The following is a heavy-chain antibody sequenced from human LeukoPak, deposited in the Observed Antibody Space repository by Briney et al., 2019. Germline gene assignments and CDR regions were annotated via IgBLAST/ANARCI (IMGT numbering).Heavy chain of an antibody. CDR2: INPNSGGT. J-gene: IGHJ4*02. CDR3: AREGRWLQLGVDY. V-gene: IGHV1-2*02. CDR1: GYTFTGYY. D-gene: IGHD5-24*01. Sequence: ASVKVSCKASGYTFTGYYIHWVRQAPGQGLEWMGWINPNSGGTNYAQKFQGRVTMTRDTSISTVYMELSRLRSDDSAVYYCAREGRWLQLGVDYWGQGTRVTVSS.